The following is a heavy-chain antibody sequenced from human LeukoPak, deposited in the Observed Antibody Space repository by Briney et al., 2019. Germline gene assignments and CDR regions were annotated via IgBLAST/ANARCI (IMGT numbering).Heavy chain of an antibody. CDR2: ISYDGSNK. J-gene: IGHJ3*02. CDR1: GFTFSSYG. V-gene: IGHV3-30*03. D-gene: IGHD5-12*01. CDR3: ARDLKTTVDIVVHGAFDI. Sequence: QPGGSLRLSCAASGFTFSSYGMHWVRQAPGKGLEWVAVISYDGSNKYYADSVKGRFTISRDNSKNTLYLQMNSLRAEDTAVYYCARDLKTTVDIVVHGAFDIWGQGTMVTVSS.